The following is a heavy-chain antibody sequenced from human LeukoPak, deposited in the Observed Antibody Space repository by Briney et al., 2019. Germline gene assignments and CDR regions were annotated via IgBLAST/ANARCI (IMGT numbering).Heavy chain of an antibody. CDR3: ARGSEMAPEPHFDY. CDR2: INPNSGGT. V-gene: IGHV1-2*02. D-gene: IGHD5-24*01. Sequence: ASVKVSCTASGYTFTGYYMHWVRQAPGQGLEWMGWINPNSGGTNYAQKFQGRDTMTRDTSISTAYMELSRLRSDDTAVYYCARGSEMAPEPHFDYWGQGTLVTVSS. CDR1: GYTFTGYY. J-gene: IGHJ4*02.